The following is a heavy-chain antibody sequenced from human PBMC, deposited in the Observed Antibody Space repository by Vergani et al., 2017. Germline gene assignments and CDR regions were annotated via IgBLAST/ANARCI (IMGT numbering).Heavy chain of an antibody. V-gene: IGHV1-2*02. CDR3: ARLEAIAAAGFMPV. CDR1: GYNFTGYY. Sequence: QVQLVQSGAEVKKPGASVKVSCKAAGYNFTGYYMHWVRQAPGQGLEWMGWINPNSGGKNYAQKFQGRVNMTRDTSISTAYMELSRLRSDDTAVYYCARLEAIAAAGFMPVWGQGTTVTVSS. J-gene: IGHJ6*02. CDR2: INPNSGGK. D-gene: IGHD6-13*01.